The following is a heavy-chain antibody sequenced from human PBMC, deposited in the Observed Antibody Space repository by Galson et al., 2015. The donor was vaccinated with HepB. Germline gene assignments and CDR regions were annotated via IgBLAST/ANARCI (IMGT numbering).Heavy chain of an antibody. J-gene: IGHJ3*02. CDR3: ARVSAAARNAFDI. Sequence: SLRLSCAASGFTFSSYAMHWVRQAPGKGLEWVAVISYDGSNKYYADSVKGRFTISRDNSKNTLYLQMNSLRAEDTAVYYCARVSAAARNAFDIWGQGTMVTVSS. CDR1: GFTFSSYA. V-gene: IGHV3-30-3*01. D-gene: IGHD6-6*01. CDR2: ISYDGSNK.